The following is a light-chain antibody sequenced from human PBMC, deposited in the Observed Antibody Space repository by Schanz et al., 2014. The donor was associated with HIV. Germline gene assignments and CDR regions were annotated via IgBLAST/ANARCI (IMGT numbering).Light chain of an antibody. J-gene: IGLJ2*01. Sequence: QSALTQPASVSGSPGQSITISCTGTSSDVGGYNYVSWYQQHPGKAPKLMIYEVTKRPSGVPDRFSGSKSGNMASLTVSGLQAEDEADYYCSSYAGNSNNLNVVFGGGTKLTVL. CDR2: EVT. CDR3: SSYAGNSNNLNVV. V-gene: IGLV2-8*01. CDR1: SSDVGGYNY.